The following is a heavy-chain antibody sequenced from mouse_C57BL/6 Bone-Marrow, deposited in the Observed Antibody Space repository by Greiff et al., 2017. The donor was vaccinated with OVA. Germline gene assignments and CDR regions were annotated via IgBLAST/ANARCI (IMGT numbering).Heavy chain of an antibody. V-gene: IGHV1-81*01. CDR1: GYTFTSYG. J-gene: IGHJ1*03. D-gene: IGHD2-4*01. CDR2: IYPRSGNT. CDR3: ASRGYDYGPYWYFDV. Sequence: VQLQQSGAELARPGASVKLSCKASGYTFTSYGISWVKQRTGQGLEWIGEIYPRSGNTYYNEKFKGKATLTADKSSSTAYMELRSLTSEDSAVYFGASRGYDYGPYWYFDVWGTGTTVTVSS.